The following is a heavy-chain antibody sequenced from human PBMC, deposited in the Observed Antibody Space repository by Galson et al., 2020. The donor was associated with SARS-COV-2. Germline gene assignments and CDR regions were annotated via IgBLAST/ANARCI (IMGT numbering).Heavy chain of an antibody. CDR2: ISSSSSYI. Sequence: GESLKISCAASGFTFSSYSMNWVRQAPGKGLEWVSSISSSSSYIYYADSVKGRFTISRDNAKNSLYLQMNSLRAGDTAVYYCAGVLGCGYYPNFDYWGQGTLVTVSS. V-gene: IGHV3-21*01. D-gene: IGHD3-22*01. CDR3: AGVLGCGYYPNFDY. CDR1: GFTFSSYS. J-gene: IGHJ4*02.